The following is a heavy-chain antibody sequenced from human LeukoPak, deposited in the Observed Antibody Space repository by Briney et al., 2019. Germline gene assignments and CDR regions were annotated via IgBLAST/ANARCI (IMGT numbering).Heavy chain of an antibody. V-gene: IGHV1-18*01. CDR3: AREQKSIGSYFNY. Sequence: ASVKVSCKACGYTFTSYDISWVRQAPGQGLEWMGWINTYNGNTNYPQKLQGRVTMTTDTSTSTAYMELRNLRSDDTAVYYCAREQKSIGSYFNYWGQGTLVTLSS. CDR1: GYTFTSYD. D-gene: IGHD1-26*01. J-gene: IGHJ4*02. CDR2: INTYNGNT.